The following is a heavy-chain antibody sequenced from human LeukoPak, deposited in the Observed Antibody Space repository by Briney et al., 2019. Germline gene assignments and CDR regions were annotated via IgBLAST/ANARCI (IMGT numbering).Heavy chain of an antibody. CDR3: ASPLY. CDR2: INHSGGT. Sequence: KTSETLSLTCAVYGGSFSGYYWSWIRQPPGKGLEWIGEINHSGGTNYNPSLKSRVTISVDTSKNQFSLKLSSVTAADTAVYYCASPLYWGQGTLVTVSS. V-gene: IGHV4-34*01. J-gene: IGHJ4*02. CDR1: GGSFSGYY.